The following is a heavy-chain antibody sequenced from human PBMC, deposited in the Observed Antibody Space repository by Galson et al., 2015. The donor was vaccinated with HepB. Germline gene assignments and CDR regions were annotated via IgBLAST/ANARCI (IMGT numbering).Heavy chain of an antibody. J-gene: IGHJ4*02. CDR2: IRSKTNNHAT. D-gene: IGHD1-1*01. CDR3: TRRTGMSTTGSDS. Sequence: SLRLSCAGSGFTFSASSMHWVRQASGKGLEWVGRIRSKTNNHATAYSVSVRGRFVLSRDDTKNTVYLQMNSLRVEDTAVYFCTRRTGMSTTGSDSWGQGTLVTVSS. V-gene: IGHV3-73*01. CDR1: GFTFSASS.